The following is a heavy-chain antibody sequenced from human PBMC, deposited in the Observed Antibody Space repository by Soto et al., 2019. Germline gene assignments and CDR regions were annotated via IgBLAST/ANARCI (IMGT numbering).Heavy chain of an antibody. CDR2: ISAYNGNT. V-gene: IGHV1-18*01. CDR3: ARDPLGIAASGTARGYDP. Sequence: QVQLVQSGAEVKKPGASVKVSCKASGYTFTSYGISWVRQAPGQGLEWMGWISAYNGNTNYAQKLQGRVTMTTDTSTSTAYMEQRSLRSDDTGVYCCARDPLGIAASGTARGYDPWGQGTLVTVSS. J-gene: IGHJ5*02. CDR1: GYTFTSYG. D-gene: IGHD6-13*01.